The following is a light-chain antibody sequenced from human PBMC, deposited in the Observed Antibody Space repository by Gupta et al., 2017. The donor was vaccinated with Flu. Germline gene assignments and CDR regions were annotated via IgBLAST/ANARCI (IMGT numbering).Light chain of an antibody. CDR3: AVWDDRLNGPV. V-gene: IGLV1-47*01. CDR2: RDD. J-gene: IGLJ3*02. CDR1: NSNIGNNY. Sequence: QSVLTQPPSASRTPGQRVTVSCSGSNSNIGNNYVSWYQQLPGTAPKLLIYRDDQWPSGVPDRFSGSKSGTSASLAISGLRSEDEAHYYCAVWDDRLNGPVFGGGTKLTVL.